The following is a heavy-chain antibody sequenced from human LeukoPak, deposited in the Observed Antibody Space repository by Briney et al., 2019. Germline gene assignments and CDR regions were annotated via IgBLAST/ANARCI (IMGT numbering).Heavy chain of an antibody. CDR1: GGSISSTTYY. J-gene: IGHJ6*03. D-gene: IGHD1-14*01. CDR3: AREGSLTHLRVYYYYYMDV. Sequence: SETLSLTCTVSGGSISSTTYYWDWIRQPPGKGLEWIGYIYYSGSTNYNPSLKSRVTISVDTSKNQFSLKLSSVTAADTAVYYCAREGSLTHLRVYYYYYMDVWGKGTTVTVSS. V-gene: IGHV4-61*01. CDR2: IYYSGST.